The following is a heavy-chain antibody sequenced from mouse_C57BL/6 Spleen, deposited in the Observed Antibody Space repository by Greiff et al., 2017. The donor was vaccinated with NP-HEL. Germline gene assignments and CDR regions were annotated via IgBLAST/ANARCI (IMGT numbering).Heavy chain of an antibody. CDR1: GYTFTSYR. V-gene: IGHV1-64*01. CDR3: ARSPSYYSNPYAMDY. D-gene: IGHD2-5*01. Sequence: QVQLQQPGAELVKPGASVKLSCKASGYTFTSYRMHWVKQRPGQGLEWIGMIHPNSGSTNYNEKFKSKATLTVDKSSSTAYMQLSSLTSEDSAVYYCARSPSYYSNPYAMDYWGQGTSVTVSS. J-gene: IGHJ4*01. CDR2: IHPNSGST.